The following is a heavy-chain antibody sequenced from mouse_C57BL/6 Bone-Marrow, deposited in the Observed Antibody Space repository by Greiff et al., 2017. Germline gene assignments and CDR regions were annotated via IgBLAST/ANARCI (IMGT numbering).Heavy chain of an antibody. V-gene: IGHV1-69*01. CDR3: ARADGYFGY. CDR2: IDPSDSYT. CDR1: GYTFTSYW. J-gene: IGHJ2*01. D-gene: IGHD2-3*01. Sequence: QVQLQQPGAELVMPGASVKLSCKASGYTFTSYWMHWVKQRPGQGLEWIGEIDPSDSYTNYNQKFKGKSTLTVDKSSSTAYMQRSSLTSEDSAVYYCARADGYFGYWGQGTTLTVSS.